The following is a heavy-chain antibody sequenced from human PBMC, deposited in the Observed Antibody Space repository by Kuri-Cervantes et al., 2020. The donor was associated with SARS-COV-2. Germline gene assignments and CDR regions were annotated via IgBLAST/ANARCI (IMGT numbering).Heavy chain of an antibody. CDR2: ISSSGNYI. D-gene: IGHD3-22*01. J-gene: IGHJ4*02. CDR3: AKGGLYYYDSSGYLDY. V-gene: IGHV3-21*04. CDR1: GFSFSDYS. Sequence: GGSLRLSCATSGFSFSDYSMNWVRLAPGKGLEWVSSISSSGNYIYYADSVKGRFTISRDNSKNTLYLQMNSLRAEDTAVYYCAKGGLYYYDSSGYLDYWGQGTLVTVSS.